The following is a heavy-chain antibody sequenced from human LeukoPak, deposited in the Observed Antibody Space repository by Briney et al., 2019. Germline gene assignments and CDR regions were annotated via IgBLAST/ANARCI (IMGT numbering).Heavy chain of an antibody. Sequence: SETLSLTCTVSGGSIRGSSFYWGWIRQPPGGGLEFIGSIFYRGNTYYNPSLKSRVTISLDTSKNQFSLKLNSVTAADTAVYYCARGNEQLVTKYYYYGMDVWGQGTTVTVSS. CDR1: GGSIRGSSFY. D-gene: IGHD6-13*01. J-gene: IGHJ6*02. CDR3: ARGNEQLVTKYYYYGMDV. CDR2: IFYRGNT. V-gene: IGHV4-39*07.